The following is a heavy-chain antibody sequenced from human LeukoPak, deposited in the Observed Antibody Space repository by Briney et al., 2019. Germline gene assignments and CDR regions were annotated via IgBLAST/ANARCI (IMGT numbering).Heavy chain of an antibody. CDR2: INPGGGST. V-gene: IGHV1-46*01. Sequence: GASVKVSCKASGYTFTSYYMHWVRQAPGQGLEWMGIINPGGGSTSYAQKFQGRVTMTRDTSTSTVYMELSSLRSEDTAVYYCARVGEDYGDYHSAFDYWGQGTLVTVSS. CDR1: GYTFTSYY. D-gene: IGHD4-17*01. J-gene: IGHJ4*02. CDR3: ARVGEDYGDYHSAFDY.